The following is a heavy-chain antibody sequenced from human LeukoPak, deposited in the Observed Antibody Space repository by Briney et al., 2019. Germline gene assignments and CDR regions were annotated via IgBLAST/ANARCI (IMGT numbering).Heavy chain of an antibody. CDR1: GYTFTSYG. D-gene: IGHD1-26*01. V-gene: IGHV1-18*01. CDR2: ISAYNGNT. Sequence: ASVKVSCKASGYTFTSYGISWVRQAPGQGLEWMGWISAYNGNTNYAQKLQGRVTMTTDTSTSTAYMELRSLRSDDTAVYFCARDPRSVGATPFDYWGQGTLVTVSS. J-gene: IGHJ4*02. CDR3: ARDPRSVGATPFDY.